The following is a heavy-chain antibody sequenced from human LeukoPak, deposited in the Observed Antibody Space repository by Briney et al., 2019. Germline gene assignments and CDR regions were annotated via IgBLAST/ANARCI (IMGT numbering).Heavy chain of an antibody. D-gene: IGHD5-18*01. CDR1: GGSISSYY. CDR2: IYYSGST. Sequence: PSETLSLTCTVSGGSISSYYWSWIRQPPGKGLEWIGYIYYSGSTNYNPSLKSRVTILVDTSKNQFSLKLSSVTAADTAVYYCARARGYSYGLYYYYGMDVWGKGTTVTVSS. CDR3: ARARGYSYGLYYYYGMDV. V-gene: IGHV4-59*01. J-gene: IGHJ6*04.